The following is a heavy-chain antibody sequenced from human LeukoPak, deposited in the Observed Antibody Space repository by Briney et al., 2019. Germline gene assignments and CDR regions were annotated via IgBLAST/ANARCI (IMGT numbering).Heavy chain of an antibody. CDR2: VYRSGSA. CDR1: GVSVSSSNYY. Sequence: SETLSLTCTVSGVSVSSSNYYWGWIRQPPGMGLEWIGSVYRSGSASYNPSLKSRVTISVDTSKNQFSLKLSSVTAADTAVYYCARYLGSRYYFDYWGQGTLVTVSS. V-gene: IGHV4-39*07. CDR3: ARYLGSRYYFDY. J-gene: IGHJ4*02. D-gene: IGHD3-16*01.